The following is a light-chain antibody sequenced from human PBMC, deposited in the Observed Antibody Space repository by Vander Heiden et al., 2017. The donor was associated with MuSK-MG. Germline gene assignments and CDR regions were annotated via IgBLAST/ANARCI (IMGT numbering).Light chain of an antibody. V-gene: IGKV3-20*01. CDR2: GAS. CDR1: QSISNS. CDR3: HQYGKSPRT. J-gene: IGKJ1*01. Sequence: EVVLTQSPGTLSLSPGERAALSCRASQSISNSLAWYQQKAGQAPRLLMYGASNRATGIPDRFSGSGSGTDFTLTISRLEPEGFAVYYCHQYGKSPRTFGQGTKVEIK.